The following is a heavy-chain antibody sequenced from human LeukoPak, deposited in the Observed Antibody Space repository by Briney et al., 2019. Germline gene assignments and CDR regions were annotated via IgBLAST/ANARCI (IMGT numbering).Heavy chain of an antibody. D-gene: IGHD6-13*01. CDR3: AKGSIAAAGNGDY. CDR2: IRYDGSNK. V-gene: IGHV3-30*02. CDR1: GFTFSSYG. J-gene: IGHJ4*02. Sequence: GGSLRLSCAASGFTFSSYGMHWVRQAPGKGLEWVAFIRYDGSNKYYADSVKGRFTISRDNSKNTLYLQMNSLRAEDTAVYYCAKGSIAAAGNGDYWGQGTLVTVSS.